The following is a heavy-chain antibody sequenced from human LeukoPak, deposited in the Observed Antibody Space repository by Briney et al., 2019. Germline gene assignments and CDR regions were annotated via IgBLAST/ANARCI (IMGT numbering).Heavy chain of an antibody. CDR2: ISYDGSNK. Sequence: GGSLRLSCAASGFTFSSCAMHWVRQAPGKGLGWVALISYDGSNKYYADSVQGRFTISRDNSKNTLYLQMNSLRAEDTAVYYCARGDIVIVPAANIHYYYGMDVWGQGTTVTVSS. V-gene: IGHV3-30*04. CDR1: GFTFSSCA. CDR3: ARGDIVIVPAANIHYYYGMDV. D-gene: IGHD2-2*01. J-gene: IGHJ6*02.